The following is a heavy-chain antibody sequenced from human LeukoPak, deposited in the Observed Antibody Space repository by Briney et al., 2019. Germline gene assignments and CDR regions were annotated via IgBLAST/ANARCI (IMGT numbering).Heavy chain of an antibody. V-gene: IGHV1-2*02. CDR2: INPNSGGT. D-gene: IGHD3-3*01. Sequence: ASVKVSCMASGYTFTGYYMHWVRQAPGQGLEWVGWINPNSGGTNYAQKFQGRVTMTRDTSISTAYMELSRLRSDDTAVYYCARPTYYDFWSGYSDAFDIWGQGTMVTVSS. CDR1: GYTFTGYY. CDR3: ARPTYYDFWSGYSDAFDI. J-gene: IGHJ3*02.